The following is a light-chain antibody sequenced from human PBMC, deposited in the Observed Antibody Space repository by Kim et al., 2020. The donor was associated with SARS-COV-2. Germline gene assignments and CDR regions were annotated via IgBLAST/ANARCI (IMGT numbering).Light chain of an antibody. V-gene: IGLV3-19*01. Sequence: SSELTQDPAVSVALGQTVRITCQGDSLRSYYASWYQQKPGQAPVLVIYGKNNRPSGIPDRFSGSSSGNTASLTITGAQAEDEADYYCNSRDSSGNHWVFGGGTHRTFL. CDR1: SLRSYY. CDR2: GKN. CDR3: NSRDSSGNHWV. J-gene: IGLJ3*02.